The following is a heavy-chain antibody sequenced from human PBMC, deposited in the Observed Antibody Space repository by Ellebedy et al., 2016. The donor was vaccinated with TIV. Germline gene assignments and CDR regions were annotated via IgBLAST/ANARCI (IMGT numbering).Heavy chain of an antibody. CDR2: IYYSGST. CDR3: ARTYDPPWYYFDY. Sequence: MPSETLSLTCTVSGGSISSYYWNWIRQPPGKGLEWIGYIYYSGSTNYNPSLKSRVTISVDTSKNQFSLKLRSVTAADTAVYYCARTYDPPWYYFDYWGQGTLVTVSS. J-gene: IGHJ4*02. V-gene: IGHV4-59*08. CDR1: GGSISSYY. D-gene: IGHD3-22*01.